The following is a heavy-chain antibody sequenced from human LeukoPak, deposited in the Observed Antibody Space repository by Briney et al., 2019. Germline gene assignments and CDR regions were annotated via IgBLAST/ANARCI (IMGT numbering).Heavy chain of an antibody. V-gene: IGHV3-30-3*01. CDR2: ISYDGSNK. Sequence: GSLRLSCAASGFTFSSYAMHWVRQAPGKGLEWVAVISYDGSNKYYADSVKGRFTISRDNSKNTLYLQMNSLRAEDTAVYYCARAYSSGYRLIDYWGQGTLVTVSS. D-gene: IGHD6-19*01. J-gene: IGHJ4*02. CDR1: GFTFSSYA. CDR3: ARAYSSGYRLIDY.